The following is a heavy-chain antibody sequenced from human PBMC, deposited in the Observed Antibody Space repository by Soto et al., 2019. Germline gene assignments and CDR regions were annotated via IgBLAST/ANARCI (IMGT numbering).Heavy chain of an antibody. Sequence: EVQVVESGGGLVQPGGSLRLSCAVSGFTFSNYWMTWVRQAPGKGLEWVAYMNQDGSQIYYVDSLRGRFTVSGDNAKNSLYLQMHSLRVDDTAVYYCARDRGPNTPDYWGQGTLVTVSS. V-gene: IGHV3-7*01. CDR3: ARDRGPNTPDY. J-gene: IGHJ4*02. D-gene: IGHD2-2*02. CDR2: MNQDGSQI. CDR1: GFTFSNYW.